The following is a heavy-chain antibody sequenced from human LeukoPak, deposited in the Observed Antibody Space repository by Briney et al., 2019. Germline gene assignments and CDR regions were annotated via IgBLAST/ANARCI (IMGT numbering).Heavy chain of an antibody. CDR1: GCTFSSDW. CDR2: INSDGSST. Sequence: GGSLRLYCAASGCTFSSDWMHWVRQAPGKGLVWVSRINSDGSSTSYADSVKGRFTISRDNAKNTLYLQMNSLRAEDTAVYYCARDPSWIRGLMDYWGQGTLVTVSS. D-gene: IGHD5-18*01. J-gene: IGHJ4*02. CDR3: ARDPSWIRGLMDY. V-gene: IGHV3-74*01.